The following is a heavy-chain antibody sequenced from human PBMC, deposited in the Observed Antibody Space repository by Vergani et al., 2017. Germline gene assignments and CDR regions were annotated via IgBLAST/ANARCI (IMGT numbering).Heavy chain of an antibody. D-gene: IGHD6-6*01. CDR1: GGSISSGGYY. CDR3: ARIGAARPP. Sequence: QVQLQESGPGLVKPSQTLSLTCTVSGGSISSGGYYWSWIRQPPGKGLEWIGEINHSGSTNYNPSLNSRVTISVDTSKNQLSLKLSSVTAADTAVYYCARIGAARPPWGQGTMVTVSS. V-gene: IGHV4-31*03. CDR2: INHSGST. J-gene: IGHJ3*01.